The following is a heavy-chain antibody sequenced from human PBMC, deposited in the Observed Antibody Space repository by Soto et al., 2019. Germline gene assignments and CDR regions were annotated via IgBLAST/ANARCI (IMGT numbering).Heavy chain of an antibody. CDR1: GGSISSGGYY. Sequence: TSETLSLTCTVSGGSISSGGYYWSWIRQHPGKGLEWIGYIYYSGSTYYNPSLKSRVTVSVDTSKNQFSLKLSSVTAADTAVYYCARGSYYYDSSGPSTLDYWGQGTLVTVSS. CDR2: IYYSGST. D-gene: IGHD3-22*01. V-gene: IGHV4-31*03. J-gene: IGHJ4*02. CDR3: ARGSYYYDSSGPSTLDY.